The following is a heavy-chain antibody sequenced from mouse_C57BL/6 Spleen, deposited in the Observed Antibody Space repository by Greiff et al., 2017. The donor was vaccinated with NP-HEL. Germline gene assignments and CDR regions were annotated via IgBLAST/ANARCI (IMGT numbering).Heavy chain of an antibody. V-gene: IGHV1-64*01. D-gene: IGHD2-3*01. Sequence: VQLQQPGAELVKPGASVKLSCKASGYTFTSYWMHWVKQRPGQGLEWIGMIHPNSGSTNYNEKFQSKATLTVTKSSSTAYMQLSSLTSEDSAVYYCASGLYDGYYLFDYWGQGTTLTVSS. J-gene: IGHJ2*01. CDR3: ASGLYDGYYLFDY. CDR2: IHPNSGST. CDR1: GYTFTSYW.